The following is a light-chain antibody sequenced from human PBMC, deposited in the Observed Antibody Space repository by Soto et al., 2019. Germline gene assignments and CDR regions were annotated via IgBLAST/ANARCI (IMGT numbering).Light chain of an antibody. V-gene: IGKV3-20*01. CDR3: QHYGSSLSIT. CDR1: QSVSSSY. Sequence: EIVLAQSPGTLSLSPGERVTLSCRASQSVSSSYLAWYQQKPGQAPRLLIYGASSRATDIPDRFSGSGSGTDFTLTISRLEPEDFAVYYCQHYGSSLSITFGQGTRLDIK. CDR2: GAS. J-gene: IGKJ5*01.